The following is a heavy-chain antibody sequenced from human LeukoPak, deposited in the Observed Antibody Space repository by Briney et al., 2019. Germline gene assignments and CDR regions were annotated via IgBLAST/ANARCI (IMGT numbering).Heavy chain of an antibody. CDR3: ARTDMVRGDSNFDY. J-gene: IGHJ4*02. V-gene: IGHV1-69*05. CDR1: GGTFSSYA. Sequence: SVKVSCKASGGTFSSYAISWVRQAPGQGLEWMGGIIPIFGTANYAQKFQGRVTITTDESTSTAYMELSSLRSEDTAVYYCARTDMVRGDSNFDYWGQGTLVTVSS. CDR2: IIPIFGTA. D-gene: IGHD3-10*01.